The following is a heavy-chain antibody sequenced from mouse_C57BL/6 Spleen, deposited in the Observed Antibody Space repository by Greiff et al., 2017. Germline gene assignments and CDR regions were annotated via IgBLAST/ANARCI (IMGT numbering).Heavy chain of an antibody. J-gene: IGHJ4*01. Sequence: EVKLVESGGGLVQPKGSLKLSCAASGFSFNTYAMNWVRQAPGKGLEWVARIRSKSNNYATYYADSVKDRFTISRDDSESMLYLQMNNLKTEDTAMYYCVRHGFYARDYWGQGTSVTVSS. V-gene: IGHV10-1*01. CDR2: IRSKSNNYAT. D-gene: IGHD2-2*01. CDR3: VRHGFYARDY. CDR1: GFSFNTYA.